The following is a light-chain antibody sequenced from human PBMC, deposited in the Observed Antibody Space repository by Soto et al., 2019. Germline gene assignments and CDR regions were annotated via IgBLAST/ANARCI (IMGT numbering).Light chain of an antibody. J-gene: IGKJ1*01. CDR1: QSITNY. V-gene: IGKV1-39*01. CDR2: AAS. Sequence: DIQMTQSPSALSASVGDRVTITCRASQSITNYLNWYQHKPGQAPNLLIYAASSLQSGVPSRFSGSGSGTDFTLTISSLQPEDFATYYCQQCYSTPRTFGQGTKVDIK. CDR3: QQCYSTPRT.